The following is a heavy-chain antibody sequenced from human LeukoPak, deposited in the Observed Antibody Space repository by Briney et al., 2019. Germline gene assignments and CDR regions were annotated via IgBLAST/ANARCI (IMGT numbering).Heavy chain of an antibody. V-gene: IGHV3-23*01. Sequence: PGGSLRLSCAASGFTFSSYGMSWVRQAPGKGLEWVSAISGSGGSTYYADSVKGRFTISRDNSKNTLYLQMNSLRAEDTAVYYCAHSGPYYYYMDVWGKGTTVTISS. J-gene: IGHJ6*03. CDR2: ISGSGGST. CDR1: GFTFSSYG. CDR3: AHSGPYYYYMDV.